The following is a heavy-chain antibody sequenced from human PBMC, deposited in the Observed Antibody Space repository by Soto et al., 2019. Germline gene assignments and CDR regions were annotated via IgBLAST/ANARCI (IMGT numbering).Heavy chain of an antibody. J-gene: IGHJ4*02. CDR3: ARETYGDYYFDY. Sequence: QVQLVESGGGVVQPGKSLRLSCAASGFTFSSYGMHWVRQAPGKGLEWVADIWYDGSNKYYADSVKGRFTISRDNSKNTLYLQMNSLRAEDTAVYYCARETYGDYYFDYWGQGTLVTVSS. V-gene: IGHV3-33*01. CDR1: GFTFSSYG. D-gene: IGHD4-17*01. CDR2: IWYDGSNK.